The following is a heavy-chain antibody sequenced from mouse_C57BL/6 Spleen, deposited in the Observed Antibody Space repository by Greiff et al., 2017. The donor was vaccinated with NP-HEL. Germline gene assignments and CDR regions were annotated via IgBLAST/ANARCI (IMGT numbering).Heavy chain of an antibody. Sequence: QVQLQQPGAELVRPGSSVKLSCKASGYTFTSYWMHWVKQRPIQGLEWIGNIDPSDSETHYNQKFKDKATLTVDKSSSTAYMQLSSLTSEDSAVDYCAREGIRGSSYVGYFDVWGTGTTVTVSS. CDR3: AREGIRGSSYVGYFDV. J-gene: IGHJ1*03. CDR2: IDPSDSET. CDR1: GYTFTSYW. V-gene: IGHV1-52*01. D-gene: IGHD1-1*01.